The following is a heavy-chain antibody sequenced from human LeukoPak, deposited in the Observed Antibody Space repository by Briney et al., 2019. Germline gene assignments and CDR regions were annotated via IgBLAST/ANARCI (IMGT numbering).Heavy chain of an antibody. J-gene: IGHJ2*01. CDR2: IYYTGST. Sequence: SETLSLTCTVPGGSISSYYWTWIRQPPGKGLEWIGYIYYTGSTDYNPSLKSRVTISLDTSKNQFSLKLSSMTAADTAVYYCAMDKLAWYFDLWGRGTLVTVSS. CDR1: GGSISSYY. D-gene: IGHD1-1*01. V-gene: IGHV4-59*01. CDR3: AMDKLAWYFDL.